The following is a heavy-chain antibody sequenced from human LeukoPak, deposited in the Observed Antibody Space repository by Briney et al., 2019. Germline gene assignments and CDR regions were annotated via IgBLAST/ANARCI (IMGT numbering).Heavy chain of an antibody. V-gene: IGHV4-61*02. CDR3: ASASSGYYYVGEGAFDI. CDR1: GGSISSGSYY. J-gene: IGHJ3*02. D-gene: IGHD3-22*01. Sequence: SQTLSLTCTVSGGSISSGSYYWSWVRQPAGKGLEWIGRIYTSGSTNYNPSLKSRVTISVDTSKNQFSLKLSSVTAADTAVYYCASASSGYYYVGEGAFDIWGQGTMVTVSS. CDR2: IYTSGST.